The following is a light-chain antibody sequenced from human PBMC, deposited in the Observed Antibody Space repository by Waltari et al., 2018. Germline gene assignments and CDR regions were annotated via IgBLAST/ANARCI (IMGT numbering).Light chain of an antibody. CDR3: QQYDDYLGT. CDR2: EAS. V-gene: IGKV1-5*03. CDR1: QSIGRW. Sequence: EIQMNQSPSTLSASVVDRVIVTCRASQSIGRWLAWYQQKPGKAPKLLIFEASSLESGVPSRFSGSGSGTEFTLTISSLQPDDFATYYCQQYDDYLGTFGQGTRVEIK. J-gene: IGKJ1*01.